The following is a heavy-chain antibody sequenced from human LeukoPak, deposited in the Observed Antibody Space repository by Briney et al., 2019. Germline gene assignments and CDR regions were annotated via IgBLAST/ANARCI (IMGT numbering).Heavy chain of an antibody. CDR3: ARLTRLSTSPDRYYLDY. CDR2: IYTSGGT. CDR1: GDSISSYY. V-gene: IGHV4-4*09. Sequence: PSETLSLTCTVSGDSISSYYWSWIRQPPGKGLEWIGYIYTSGGTNYIPSLKGRVTISIDTSKNQFSLKLSSVTAADSAVYYCARLTRLSTSPDRYYLDYWSQGTLVTVSS. J-gene: IGHJ4*02. D-gene: IGHD6-6*01.